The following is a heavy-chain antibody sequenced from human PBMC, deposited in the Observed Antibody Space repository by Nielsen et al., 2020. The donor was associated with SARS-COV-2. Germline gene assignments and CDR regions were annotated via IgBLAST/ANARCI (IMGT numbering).Heavy chain of an antibody. D-gene: IGHD2-2*01. CDR1: GFTFSSYA. CDR2: ISGSGGST. CDR3: ARDGLLGYCSSTSCPAAWFDP. V-gene: IGHV3-23*01. Sequence: GESLKISCAASGFTFSSYAMSWVRQAPGKGLEWVSAISGSGGSTYYADSVKGRFTISRDNSKNTLYLQMNSLRAEDTAVYYCARDGLLGYCSSTSCPAAWFDPWGQGTLVTVSS. J-gene: IGHJ5*02.